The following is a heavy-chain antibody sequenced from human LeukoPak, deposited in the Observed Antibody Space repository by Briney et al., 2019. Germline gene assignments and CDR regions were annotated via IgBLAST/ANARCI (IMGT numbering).Heavy chain of an antibody. V-gene: IGHV4-39*01. CDR1: GGSISSSSYY. Sequence: SETLSLTCTVSGGSISSSSYYWGWIRQPPGKGLEWIGSIYYSGSTYYNPSLKSRVTISVDTSKNQFSLKLSSVTAADTAVYYCARQAKMVRGVMRGGGFDYWGQGTLVTVSS. D-gene: IGHD3-10*01. CDR3: ARQAKMVRGVMRGGGFDY. CDR2: IYYSGST. J-gene: IGHJ4*02.